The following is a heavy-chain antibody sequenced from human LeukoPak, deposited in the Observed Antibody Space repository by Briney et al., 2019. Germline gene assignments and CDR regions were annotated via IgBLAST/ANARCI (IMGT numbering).Heavy chain of an antibody. CDR1: GYTFTGYY. Sequence: ASVKVSCKASGYTFTGYYMHWVRQAPGQGLEWMGWINPNSGGTNYAQKFQGRVTMTRDTSISTAYMELSRLRSDDTAVYYCARGYRYCSSTSCYTIDYWGQGTLVTVSS. CDR2: INPNSGGT. CDR3: ARGYRYCSSTSCYTIDY. V-gene: IGHV1-2*02. D-gene: IGHD2-2*02. J-gene: IGHJ4*02.